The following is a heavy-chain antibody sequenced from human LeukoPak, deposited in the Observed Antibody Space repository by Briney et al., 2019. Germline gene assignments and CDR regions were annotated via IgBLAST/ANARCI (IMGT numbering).Heavy chain of an antibody. CDR1: GYTFTSYD. J-gene: IGHJ6*03. Sequence: AASVKVSCKASGYTFTSYDINWVRQATGQGLEWMGWMNPNSGNTGYAQKFQGRVTMTRNTSISTAYMELSSLRSEDTAVYYCARDSLGIGYYYYYMDVWGKGTTVTVSS. CDR2: MNPNSGNT. V-gene: IGHV1-8*01. CDR3: ARDSLGIGYYYYYMDV. D-gene: IGHD7-27*01.